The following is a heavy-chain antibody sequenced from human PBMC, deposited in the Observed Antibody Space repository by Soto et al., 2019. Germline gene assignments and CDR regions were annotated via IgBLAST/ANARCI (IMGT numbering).Heavy chain of an antibody. D-gene: IGHD2-21*01. CDR3: ATHIPMTSLNIGGWFDP. CDR2: IYYTGRT. CDR1: GGSVSSGGYY. Sequence: SETLSLTCTVSGGSVSSGGYYWGWIRQPPGKGLEWIGSIYYTGRTYYNPSLKSRVTLSIDTSKNQFSLHLGSVTATDTAAYSCATHIPMTSLNIGGWFDPWGQGTLVTVSS. V-gene: IGHV4-39*01. J-gene: IGHJ5*02.